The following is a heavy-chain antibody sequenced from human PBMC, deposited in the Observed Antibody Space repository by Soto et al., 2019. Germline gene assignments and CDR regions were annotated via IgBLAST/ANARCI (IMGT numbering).Heavy chain of an antibody. Sequence: EVQLVESGGVLVQPGGSLRVSCAASGFTFTNHAMSWVRQAPGKGLEWVSAISGSGGGTYYADSVKGRFTISRDNSDNSMDLQMFSLRDEETAVYFGARGGGRWGELTLYFDHWGQGTLVTVSS. CDR1: GFTFTNHA. V-gene: IGHV3-23*04. CDR2: ISGSGGGT. D-gene: IGHD3-16*01. CDR3: ARGGGRWGELTLYFDH. J-gene: IGHJ4*02.